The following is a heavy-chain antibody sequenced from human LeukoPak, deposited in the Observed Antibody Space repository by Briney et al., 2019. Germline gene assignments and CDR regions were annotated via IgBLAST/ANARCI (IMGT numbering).Heavy chain of an antibody. J-gene: IGHJ4*02. V-gene: IGHV3-23*01. CDR1: GFTFSSYA. CDR2: ISGSGGST. D-gene: IGHD3-16*01. CDR3: AKDPLPVKRDFGF. Sequence: PGGSLRLSCAASGFTFSSYAMNWVRQAPGKGLEWVSGISGSGGSTYYADSVKGRFTISRDNSKRTNTLYLQMNSMRAEDTAGYYCAKDPLPVKRDFGFWGQGTLVTVSS.